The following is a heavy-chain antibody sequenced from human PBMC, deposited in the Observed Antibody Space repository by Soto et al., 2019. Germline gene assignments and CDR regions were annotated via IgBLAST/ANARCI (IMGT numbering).Heavy chain of an antibody. CDR3: ARVARGYYYLDH. Sequence: PGGSLRLSCAASGFTFSTYAMYWVRQAPGQGLEYVSAITSNGGSTYYADSVKGRFTISRDNSKNTLYLQMGSLRVEDMAVYYCARVARGYYYLDHWGQGTLVTVS. J-gene: IGHJ4*02. CDR2: ITSNGGST. CDR1: GFTFSTYA. V-gene: IGHV3-64*02. D-gene: IGHD3-22*01.